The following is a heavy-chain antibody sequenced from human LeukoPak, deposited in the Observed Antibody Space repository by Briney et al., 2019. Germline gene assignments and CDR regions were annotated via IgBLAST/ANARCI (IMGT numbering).Heavy chain of an antibody. CDR1: GYTFTSYG. J-gene: IGHJ6*02. CDR2: ISAYNGNT. V-gene: IGHV1-18*01. D-gene: IGHD3-3*01. Sequence: GASVKVSCKASGYTFTSYGISWVRQAPGQGLEWMGWISAYNGNTNYAQKLQGRVTMTTDTSTSTAYMELRSLRSDDTAVYYCARDEFDFWSGYRYGMDVWDQGTTVTVSS. CDR3: ARDEFDFWSGYRYGMDV.